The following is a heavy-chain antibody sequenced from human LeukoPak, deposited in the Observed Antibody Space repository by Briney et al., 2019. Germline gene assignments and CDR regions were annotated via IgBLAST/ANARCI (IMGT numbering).Heavy chain of an antibody. D-gene: IGHD3-16*01. CDR3: AILGLYDLGAFDI. Sequence: SSVKVSCKASGGTFSSYAISWVRQAPGQGLEWMGRIIPIFGTANYAQKFQGRVTITTDESTSTAYMELSSLRSEDTAVYYCAILGLYDLGAFDIWGKGTMVTVSS. CDR2: IIPIFGTA. J-gene: IGHJ3*02. CDR1: GGTFSSYA. V-gene: IGHV1-69*05.